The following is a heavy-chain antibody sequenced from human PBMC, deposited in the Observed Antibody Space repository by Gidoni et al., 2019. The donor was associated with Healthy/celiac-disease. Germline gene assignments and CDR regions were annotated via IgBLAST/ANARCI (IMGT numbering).Heavy chain of an antibody. Sequence: EVQLVESGGGLVKPGGSLRLSCAASAFTFSSYSMNWVRQAPGQGLGWVSSISSSSSYIYYADSVKGRFTISRDNAKNSLYLQMNSLRAEDTAVYYCARDTQNPYYDILTGYGSDPKDDYYYYGMDVWGQGTTVTVSS. CDR3: ARDTQNPYYDILTGYGSDPKDDYYYYGMDV. D-gene: IGHD3-9*01. V-gene: IGHV3-21*01. CDR2: ISSSSSYI. CDR1: AFTFSSYS. J-gene: IGHJ6*02.